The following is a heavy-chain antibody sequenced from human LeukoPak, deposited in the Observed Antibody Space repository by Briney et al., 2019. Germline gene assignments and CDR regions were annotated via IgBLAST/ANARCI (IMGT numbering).Heavy chain of an antibody. J-gene: IGHJ4*02. CDR2: IYYSGST. CDR1: GGSISSYY. CDR3: AREYSYGYFEGDY. D-gene: IGHD5-18*01. V-gene: IGHV4-59*01. Sequence: SETLSLTCTVSGGSISSYYWSWIRQPPGKGLEWIGYIYYSGSTNYNPSLKSRVTISVDTSKNQFSLKLNSVTAADTAVYFCAREYSYGYFEGDYWGQGTLVTASS.